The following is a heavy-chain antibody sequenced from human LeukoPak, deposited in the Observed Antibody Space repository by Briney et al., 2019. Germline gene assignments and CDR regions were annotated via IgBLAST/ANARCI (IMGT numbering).Heavy chain of an antibody. V-gene: IGHV3-23*01. D-gene: IGHD3-16*01. Sequence: GGSLRLSCAASGFTFSNYAMTWVRQAPGKGLEWVSAISGSGRDTYYVDSVKGRFTMSRDNSKNTLYLQMNCLRAEDTAVCYCAEDWVSMDAWGKGTTVTVSS. CDR2: ISGSGRDT. CDR3: AEDWVSMDA. CDR1: GFTFSNYA. J-gene: IGHJ6*03.